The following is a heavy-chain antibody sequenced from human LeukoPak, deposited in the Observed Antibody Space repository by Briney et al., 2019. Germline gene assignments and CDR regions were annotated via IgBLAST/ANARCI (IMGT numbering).Heavy chain of an antibody. CDR1: GGSISSGDYY. Sequence: SQTLSLTCTVSGGSISSGDYYWSWIRQPPGKGLECIGYIYYSGSTYYNPSLKSRVTISVDTSKNQFSLKLSSVTAADTAVYYCASSNYYDSSGYDYWGQGTLVTVSS. D-gene: IGHD3-22*01. V-gene: IGHV4-30-4*08. J-gene: IGHJ4*02. CDR3: ASSNYYDSSGYDY. CDR2: IYYSGST.